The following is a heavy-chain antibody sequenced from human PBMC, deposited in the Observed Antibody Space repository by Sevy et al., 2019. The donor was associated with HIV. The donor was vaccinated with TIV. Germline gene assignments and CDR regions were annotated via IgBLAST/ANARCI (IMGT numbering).Heavy chain of an antibody. CDR2: IYSGGST. J-gene: IGHJ6*02. Sequence: GGSLRLSCAASGFTVSSNYMSWVRQAPGKGLEWVSVIYSGGSTYYADSVKGRFTISRDNSMNTLYLQMNSLRAEDTAVYYCARDRHYSYGFEYYYGMDVWGQGTTVTVSS. D-gene: IGHD5-18*01. V-gene: IGHV3-53*01. CDR1: GFTVSSNY. CDR3: ARDRHYSYGFEYYYGMDV.